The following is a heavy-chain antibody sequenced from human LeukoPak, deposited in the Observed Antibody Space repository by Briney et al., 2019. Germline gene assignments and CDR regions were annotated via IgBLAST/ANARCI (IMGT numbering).Heavy chain of an antibody. Sequence: PSETLSLTCTVSGGSISSYYWSWIRQHPGKGLEWIGYIYYSGSTYYNPSLKSRVTISVDTSKNQFSLKLSSVTAADTAVYYCARGGGDGYNFDYWGQGTLVTVSS. V-gene: IGHV4-59*06. CDR3: ARGGGDGYNFDY. J-gene: IGHJ4*02. CDR2: IYYSGST. CDR1: GGSISSYY. D-gene: IGHD2-21*01.